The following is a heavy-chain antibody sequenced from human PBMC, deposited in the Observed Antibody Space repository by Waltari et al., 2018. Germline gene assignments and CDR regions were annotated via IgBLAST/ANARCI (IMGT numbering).Heavy chain of an antibody. CDR2: IYYSGST. CDR1: GGSISSSSYY. J-gene: IGHJ2*01. CDR3: ARHPAMTIMLWYFDL. D-gene: IGHD2-8*01. V-gene: IGHV4-39*01. Sequence: QLQLQESGPGLVKPSETLSLTCTVSGGSISSSSYYWGWIRQPPGKGLEWIGSIYYSGSTYDNPSLKSRVTISVDTSKTQFSLKLSSVTAADTAVYYCARHPAMTIMLWYFDLWGRGTLVTVSS.